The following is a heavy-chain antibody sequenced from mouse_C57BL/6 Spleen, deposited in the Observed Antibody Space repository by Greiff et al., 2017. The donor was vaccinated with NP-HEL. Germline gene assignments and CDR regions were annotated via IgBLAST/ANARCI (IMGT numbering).Heavy chain of an antibody. J-gene: IGHJ3*01. V-gene: IGHV2-2*01. CDR3: ASYDGYYAWFAY. CDR2: IWSGGST. D-gene: IGHD2-3*01. CDR1: GFSLTSYG. Sequence: VQLQQSGPGLVQPSQSLSITCTVSGFSLTSYGVHWVRQSPGKGLEWLGVIWSGGSTDYNAAFISRLSISKDNSKSQVFFKMNSLQAEDTAIYYCASYDGYYAWFAYWGQGTLVTVSA.